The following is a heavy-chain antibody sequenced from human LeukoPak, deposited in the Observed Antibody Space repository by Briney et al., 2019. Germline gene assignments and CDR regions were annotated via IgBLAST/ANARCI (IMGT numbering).Heavy chain of an antibody. Sequence: SETLSLTCTVSGGSISSSHYYWGWIRQPPGKGLEWIGSFYYGGNTYYNPSLKSRVATSVDTSKNQFSLKLTSVTAADTAVYYCARERYYYDSSSEGNYWGQGTLVTVSS. CDR2: FYYGGNT. D-gene: IGHD3-22*01. V-gene: IGHV4-39*01. CDR1: GGSISSSHYY. J-gene: IGHJ4*02. CDR3: ARERYYYDSSSEGNY.